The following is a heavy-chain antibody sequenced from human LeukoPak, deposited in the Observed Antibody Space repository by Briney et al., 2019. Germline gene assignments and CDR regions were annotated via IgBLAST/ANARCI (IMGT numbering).Heavy chain of an antibody. V-gene: IGHV4-4*07. CDR3: ARGGTYGSGRNQHTTLDY. Sequence: SETLSLTCTVSGCSISNDYWSWIRQAAGKELEWIGRIYTRGSTNYNPSLKSRVTISLDTSKKQFSLNLNSVTAADTAVYYCARGGTYGSGRNQHTTLDYWGQGTLVTVSS. D-gene: IGHD3-10*01. CDR2: IYTRGST. J-gene: IGHJ4*02. CDR1: GCSISNDY.